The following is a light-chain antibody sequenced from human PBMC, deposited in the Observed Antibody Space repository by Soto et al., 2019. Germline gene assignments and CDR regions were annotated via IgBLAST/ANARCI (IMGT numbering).Light chain of an antibody. CDR3: SSYAGSSVV. CDR2: EVS. Sequence: QSALTQPPSASGSPGQSVTISCTGTSSDVGGYNYVSWYQQHQGKAPKLMIYEVSKRPSGVPDRFSGSKSGNTASLTVSGLQAEDEADYYCSSYAGSSVVFGGGTKLTVL. CDR1: SSDVGGYNY. V-gene: IGLV2-8*01. J-gene: IGLJ2*01.